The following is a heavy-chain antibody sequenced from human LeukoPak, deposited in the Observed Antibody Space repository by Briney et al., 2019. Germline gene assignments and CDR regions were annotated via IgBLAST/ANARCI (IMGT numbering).Heavy chain of an antibody. D-gene: IGHD1-26*01. Sequence: GGSLRLSCAASGFTFSSYWMHWVRQAPGKGLVWVSRISTDGSSTTYADSVKGRFTISRGNAKNTLYLQMNSLRAEDTAVYYCARARYSGSYDAFDIWDQGTMVSVSS. V-gene: IGHV3-74*01. CDR2: ISTDGSST. CDR3: ARARYSGSYDAFDI. CDR1: GFTFSSYW. J-gene: IGHJ3*02.